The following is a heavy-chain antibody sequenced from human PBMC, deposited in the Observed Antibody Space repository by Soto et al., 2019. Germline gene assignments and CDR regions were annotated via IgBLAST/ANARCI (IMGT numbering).Heavy chain of an antibody. CDR2: ISWNSGSI. CDR3: AKGGHKYGSGSYFDY. Sequence: EVQLVESGGGLVQPGRSLRLSCAASGFTFDDYAMHWVRQAPGKGLEWVSGISWNSGSIGYADSVKGRFTISRDNAKNSLYLQMNSLRAEDTAFYYCAKGGHKYGSGSYFDYWGQGTLVTVSS. J-gene: IGHJ4*02. D-gene: IGHD3-10*01. V-gene: IGHV3-9*01. CDR1: GFTFDDYA.